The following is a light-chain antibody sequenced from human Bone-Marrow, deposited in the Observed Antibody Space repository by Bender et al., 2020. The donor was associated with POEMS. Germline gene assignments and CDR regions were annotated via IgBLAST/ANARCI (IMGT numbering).Light chain of an antibody. CDR2: EGS. CDR3: CSYGGSSTWV. J-gene: IGLJ3*02. Sequence: QSALTQPPSASGSPGQSVTISCTATSSDVGTYNLVSWYQQHPGKAPKLMIYEGSKRPSGVSNRFSGSKSDNTASLTISGLQAEDEADYYCCSYGGSSTWVFGGGTKLTVL. CDR1: SSDVGTYNL. V-gene: IGLV2-23*01.